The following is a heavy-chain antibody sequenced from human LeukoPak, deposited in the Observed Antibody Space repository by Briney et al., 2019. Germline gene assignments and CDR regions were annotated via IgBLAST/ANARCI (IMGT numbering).Heavy chain of an antibody. CDR3: ASTTYCGGDCTPRDDAFDI. CDR1: GYSFTSCW. V-gene: IGHV5-51*01. D-gene: IGHD2-21*02. J-gene: IGHJ3*02. CDR2: IYPGDSDT. Sequence: GESLKISCKGSGYSFTSCWIGWVRQMPGKGLEWMGIIYPGDSDTRYSPSFQGQVTISADKSISTAYLQWSSLKASDTAMYYCASTTYCGGDCTPRDDAFDIWGQGTMVTVSS.